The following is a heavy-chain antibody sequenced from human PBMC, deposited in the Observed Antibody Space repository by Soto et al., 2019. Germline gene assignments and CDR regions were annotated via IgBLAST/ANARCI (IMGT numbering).Heavy chain of an antibody. Sequence: EVQLVESGGGLVQPGGSLRLSCAASGFTVSSNHMSWVRQAPGKGLEWVSVIYSGDNTYYADSVKGRFTISRDTSKNTVSLQMNSLRAEDTAVYYCARGLVRGVSAFDICGQGTMVTVSS. CDR1: GFTVSSNH. CDR2: IYSGDNT. J-gene: IGHJ3*02. CDR3: ARGLVRGVSAFDI. D-gene: IGHD3-10*01. V-gene: IGHV3-66*01.